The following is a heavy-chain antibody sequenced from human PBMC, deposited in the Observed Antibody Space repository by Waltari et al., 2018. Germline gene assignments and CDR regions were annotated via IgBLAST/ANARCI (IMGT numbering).Heavy chain of an antibody. CDR1: AYTFSTYG. CDR2: ISAHDGNT. CDR3: ATAVGGNMEFDS. D-gene: IGHD6-19*01. Sequence: QVHLVQSGAEGKTPGASVKASCKASAYTFSTYGLTWVRQAPGQGLEWLGWISAHDGNTNYAPSLQDRVTLTTDTSTYTAYMELNSLRPDDTAVYYCATAVGGNMEFDSWGHGSLVTVSS. J-gene: IGHJ4*01. V-gene: IGHV1-18*01.